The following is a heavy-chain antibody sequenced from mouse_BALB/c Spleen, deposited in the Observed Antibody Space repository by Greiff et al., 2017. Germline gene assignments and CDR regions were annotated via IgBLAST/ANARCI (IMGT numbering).Heavy chain of an antibody. D-gene: IGHD2-3*01. CDR2: ISSGSSTI. Sequence: EVMLVESGGGLVQPGGSRKLSCAASGFTFSSFGMHWVRQAPEKGLEWVAYISSGSSTIYYADTVKGRFTISRDNPKNTLFLQMTSLRSEDTAMYYCAKDGGFYYYAMDYWGQGTSVTVSS. J-gene: IGHJ4*01. V-gene: IGHV5-17*02. CDR1: GFTFSSFG. CDR3: AKDGGFYYYAMDY.